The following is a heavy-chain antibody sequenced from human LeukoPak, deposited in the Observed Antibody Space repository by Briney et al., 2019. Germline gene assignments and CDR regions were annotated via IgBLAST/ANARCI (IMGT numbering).Heavy chain of an antibody. V-gene: IGHV3-9*01. J-gene: IGHJ5*02. CDR1: GFTFDDYA. CDR2: ISWNSGSI. D-gene: IGHD6-19*01. CDR3: AKGSSGWYSDWFDP. Sequence: GGSLRLSCAASGFTFDDYAMHWVQQAPGKGLEWVSGISWNSGSIGYADSVKGRFTISRDNAKNSLYLQMNSLRAEDTALYYCAKGSSGWYSDWFDPWGQGTLVTVSS.